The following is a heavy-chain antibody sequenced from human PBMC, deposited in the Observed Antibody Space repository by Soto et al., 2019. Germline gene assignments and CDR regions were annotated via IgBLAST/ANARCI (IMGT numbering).Heavy chain of an antibody. Sequence: QVQLVQSGAEVKKPGSSVKVSCKASGGTFSSYAITWVRQAPGQGLEWMGGIIPIFGTANYAQKFQGRVTVTASESTTTAYMELSSLRSEDTAVYYCARGGSGDYVYYYYYGMDVWGQGTTVTVSS. CDR1: GGTFSSYA. CDR3: ARGGSGDYVYYYYYGMDV. CDR2: IIPIFGTA. J-gene: IGHJ6*02. D-gene: IGHD4-17*01. V-gene: IGHV1-69*12.